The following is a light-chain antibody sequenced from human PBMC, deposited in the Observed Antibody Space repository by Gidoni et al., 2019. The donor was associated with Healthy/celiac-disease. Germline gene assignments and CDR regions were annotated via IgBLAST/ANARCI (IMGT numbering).Light chain of an antibody. J-gene: IGKJ1*01. Sequence: DIVMTQPPDSLAGSMGERATINCKSSQSVLYSSNNKNYLAWYQQKPGQPPKLLIYWASTRESGVPDRFSGSGSGTDFTLTISSLQAEDVAVYYCQQYYSTPPTFGQGTKVEIK. V-gene: IGKV4-1*01. CDR2: WAS. CDR3: QQYYSTPPT. CDR1: QSVLYSSNNKNY.